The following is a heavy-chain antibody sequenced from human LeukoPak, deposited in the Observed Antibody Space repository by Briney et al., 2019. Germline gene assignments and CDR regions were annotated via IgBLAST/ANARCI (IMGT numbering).Heavy chain of an antibody. Sequence: GGSLRLSCAASGFTFSSYAMHWVRQAPGKGLEWVSSISSSSSYIYYADSVKGRFTISRDNAKNSLYLQMNSLRAEDTAVYYCANLWFGEFNHDPFDYWGQGTLVTVSS. V-gene: IGHV3-21*01. J-gene: IGHJ4*02. CDR2: ISSSSSYI. CDR1: GFTFSSYA. D-gene: IGHD3-10*01. CDR3: ANLWFGEFNHDPFDY.